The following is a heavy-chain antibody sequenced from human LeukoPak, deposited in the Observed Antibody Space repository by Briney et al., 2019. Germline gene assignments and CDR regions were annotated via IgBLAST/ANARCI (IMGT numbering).Heavy chain of an antibody. J-gene: IGHJ4*02. CDR3: ARGPIRTTVTTAYYFDY. D-gene: IGHD4-11*01. CDR2: RNPNSGNT. V-gene: IGHV1-8*03. CDR1: GYTITSYD. Sequence: GASVKVSCKASGYTITSYDINWVRQATGQGLEWMGWRNPNSGNTGYAQKFQGRVTITRNTSISTAYMELSSLRSEDTAVHYCARGPIRTTVTTAYYFDYWGQGTLVTVSS.